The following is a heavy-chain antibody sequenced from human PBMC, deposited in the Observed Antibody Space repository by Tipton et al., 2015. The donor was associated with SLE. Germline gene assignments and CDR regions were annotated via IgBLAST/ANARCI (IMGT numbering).Heavy chain of an antibody. V-gene: IGHV4-39*07. J-gene: IGHJ4*02. CDR2: IYYSGST. D-gene: IGHD6-19*01. CDR3: ARGPFQRWPPGAY. CDR1: GGSISSSSYY. Sequence: TLSLTCTVSGGSISSSSYYRGWIRQPPGQGLEWIGSIYYSGSTYYNPSLKSRVTISLDTSKSQFSLILNSLTAADTAVYYCARGPFQRWPPGAYWGQGTLVTVSS.